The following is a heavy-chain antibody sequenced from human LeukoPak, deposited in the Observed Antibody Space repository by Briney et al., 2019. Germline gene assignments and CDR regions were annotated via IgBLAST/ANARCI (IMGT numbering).Heavy chain of an antibody. Sequence: SGPALVNPTQTLTLTCTFSGFSLTTSGIRVSWIRQPPGKALEWLAHIDWDDDKFYSTSLKTRLTLSKDTSKTQVVLTMTNMDPVDTATYYCARLYGDFYFDYWGQGTLVTVSS. CDR2: IDWDDDK. V-gene: IGHV2-70*04. CDR1: GFSLTTSGIR. CDR3: ARLYGDFYFDY. J-gene: IGHJ4*02. D-gene: IGHD4-17*01.